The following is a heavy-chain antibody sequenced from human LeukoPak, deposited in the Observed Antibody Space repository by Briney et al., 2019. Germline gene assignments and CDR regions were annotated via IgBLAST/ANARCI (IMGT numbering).Heavy chain of an antibody. V-gene: IGHV4-38-2*01. J-gene: IGHJ5*02. D-gene: IGHD1-26*01. CDR3: ARQGTRSTFIEWELPGDWFDP. CDR1: GYSLSSGYY. CDR2: IYHSGST. Sequence: SETLSLTCAVSGYSLSSGYYWGWIRQPPGKGLEWIGSIYHSGSTYYNPSLKSRVTISVDTSKNQFSLKLSSVTAADTAVYYCARQGTRSTFIEWELPGDWFDPWGQGTLVTVSS.